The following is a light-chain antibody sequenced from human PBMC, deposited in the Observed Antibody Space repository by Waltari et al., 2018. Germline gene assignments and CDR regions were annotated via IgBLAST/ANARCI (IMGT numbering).Light chain of an antibody. Sequence: DIVMTQSTDSLAVSLGERATINCKYSQSVLYSSNNKNYLAWYQQKPGQPPKLLIYWASTRESGVPDRFSGSGSGTDFTLTISSLQAEDVAVYYCQQYYSTPRTLTFGGGTKVEIK. CDR2: WAS. CDR1: QSVLYSSNNKNY. CDR3: QQYYSTPRTLT. J-gene: IGKJ4*01. V-gene: IGKV4-1*01.